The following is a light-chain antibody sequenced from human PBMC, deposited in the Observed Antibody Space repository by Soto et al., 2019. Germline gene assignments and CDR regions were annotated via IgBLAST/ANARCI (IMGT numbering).Light chain of an antibody. CDR1: QSVSSN. V-gene: IGKV3-15*01. Sequence: EIVMTQSPATLSVSPGERATLSCRASQSVSSNLAWYQQQPGQAPRLLIYGASTRATGIPARFSGSGSGTEFALTLSSLQSEDFAVYYRQQYNNWPPWTFGRGTKVEIK. J-gene: IGKJ1*01. CDR2: GAS. CDR3: QQYNNWPPWT.